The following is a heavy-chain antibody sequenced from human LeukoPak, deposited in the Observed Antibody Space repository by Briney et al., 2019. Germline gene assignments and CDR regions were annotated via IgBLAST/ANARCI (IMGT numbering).Heavy chain of an antibody. CDR1: GFTFSRSG. J-gene: IGHJ4*02. CDR3: ARDLGSVPFDY. V-gene: IGHV3-33*01. CDR2: IWDDGSTQ. Sequence: GRSLRLSCAASGFTFSRSGMHWVRQAPGKGLEWVAVIWDDGSTQKYADSVKGRFTISRDNSKSMLYLQTIYLKPGDTCVYYCARDLGSVPFDYWGQGTLVTVSA.